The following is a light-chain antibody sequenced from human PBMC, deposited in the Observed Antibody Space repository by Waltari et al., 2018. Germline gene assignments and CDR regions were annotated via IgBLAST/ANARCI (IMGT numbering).Light chain of an antibody. Sequence: QSVLTQPPSVSGAPGQRVTISCTGSSSNIGSGFTVHWYQHLPGTGPKLLIWGNHNRPVGVRYRFSGFQSGTSASLAITGLRPEDEADYYCQSYDSNLSNSGVFGGGTKLTVL. CDR2: GNH. CDR1: SSNIGSGFT. V-gene: IGLV1-40*01. CDR3: QSYDSNLSNSGV. J-gene: IGLJ3*02.